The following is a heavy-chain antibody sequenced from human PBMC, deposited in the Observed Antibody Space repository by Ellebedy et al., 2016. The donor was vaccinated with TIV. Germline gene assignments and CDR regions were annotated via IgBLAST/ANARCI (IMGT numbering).Heavy chain of an antibody. Sequence: GESLKISCAASGFTFYRNAMHWVRRAPGKGLEWLAVISSDANNKFYADSVKGRFTVSRDNSKTTLFVEMTSLRVEDTGVYYCARYGVGSGLDYWGQGTLVTVSS. V-gene: IGHV3-30-3*01. CDR2: ISSDANNK. J-gene: IGHJ4*02. D-gene: IGHD6-19*01. CDR1: GFTFYRNA. CDR3: ARYGVGSGLDY.